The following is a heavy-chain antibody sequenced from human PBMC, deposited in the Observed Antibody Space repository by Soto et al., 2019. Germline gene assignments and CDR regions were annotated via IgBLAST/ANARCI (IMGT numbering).Heavy chain of an antibody. CDR3: ARQGDWNDALYFDY. D-gene: IGHD1-1*01. J-gene: IGHJ4*02. CDR1: GFTFSSYG. Sequence: GGSLRLSCAASGFTFSSYGMHWVRQAPGKGLEWVAVIWYDGSNKYYADSVKGRFTISRDNSKNTLYLQMNSLRAEDTAVYYCARQGDWNDALYFDYWGQGTLVTVSS. CDR2: IWYDGSNK. V-gene: IGHV3-33*01.